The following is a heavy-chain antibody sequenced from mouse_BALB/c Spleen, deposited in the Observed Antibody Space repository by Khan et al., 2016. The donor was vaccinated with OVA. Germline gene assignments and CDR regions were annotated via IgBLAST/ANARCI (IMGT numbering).Heavy chain of an antibody. V-gene: IGHV9-2-1*01. CDR3: ARDYYGSREDYFDY. CDR2: INTETGEP. D-gene: IGHD1-1*01. J-gene: IGHJ2*01. Sequence: QIQLVQSGPELKKPGETVKISCKASGYTFTDYSMHWVKQAPGKGLKWMGWINTETGEPTYADDFKGRFAFSLETSASTAYLQINNIKNEDTATYFCARDYYGSREDYFDYWGQGTTLTVSS. CDR1: GYTFTDYS.